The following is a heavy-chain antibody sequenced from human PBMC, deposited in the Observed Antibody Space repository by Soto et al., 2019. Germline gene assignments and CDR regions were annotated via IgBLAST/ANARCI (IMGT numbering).Heavy chain of an antibody. V-gene: IGHV4-30-2*01. CDR3: DRQVVTAARYYYYGMDV. Sequence: SETLSLTCAVSGGSISSGGYSWSWIRQPPGKGLEWIGYIYHSGRTYYNPSLKSRVTISVDRSKNQFSLKLSSVTAAETDVYYCDRQVVTAARYYYYGMDVWGKRTTVTVAS. J-gene: IGHJ6*04. CDR1: GGSISSGGYS. CDR2: IYHSGRT. D-gene: IGHD2-2*01.